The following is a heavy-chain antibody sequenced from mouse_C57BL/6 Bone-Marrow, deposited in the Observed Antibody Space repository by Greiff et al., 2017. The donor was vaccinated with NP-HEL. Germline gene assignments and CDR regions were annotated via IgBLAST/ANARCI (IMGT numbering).Heavy chain of an antibody. V-gene: IGHV1-81*01. J-gene: IGHJ3*01. CDR1: GYTFTSYG. Sequence: QVHVKQSGAELARPGASVKLSCKASGYTFTSYGISWVKQRTGQGLEWIGEIYPRSGNTYYNEKFKGKATLTADKSSSTAYMELRSLTSEDSAVLGCAREEKRGAMAYWGQGTLVTVSA. CDR2: IYPRSGNT. CDR3: AREEKRGAMAY.